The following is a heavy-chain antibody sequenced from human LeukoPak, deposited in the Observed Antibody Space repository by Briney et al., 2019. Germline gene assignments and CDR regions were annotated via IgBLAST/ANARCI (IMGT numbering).Heavy chain of an antibody. J-gene: IGHJ6*03. CDR2: ISYSGST. Sequence: KASETLSLTCTVSGGSISSGDYYWNWIRQPPGKGLEWIGYISYSGSTYFNPSLRSRVTISVDTSENQFSLKLSSVTATGTAVYYFARETYYYDSSGLPHYYMDVWGKGTTVTVSS. CDR3: ARETYYYDSSGLPHYYMDV. D-gene: IGHD3-22*01. V-gene: IGHV4-30-4*08. CDR1: GGSISSGDYY.